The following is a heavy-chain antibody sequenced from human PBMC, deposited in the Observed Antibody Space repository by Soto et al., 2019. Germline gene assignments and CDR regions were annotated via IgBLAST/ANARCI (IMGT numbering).Heavy chain of an antibody. CDR1: GYTFISYN. V-gene: IGHV1-8*01. J-gene: IGHJ6*03. CDR2: MNPNSGNT. CDR3: ARGVGYYYYMDV. Sequence: ASVKVSCKASGYTFISYNINWVRQATGQGLEWMGWMNPNSGNTGYAQKFQGRVTMTRNTSISTAYMELSSLRSEDTAVYYCARGVGYYYYMDVWGKGTTVTVSS.